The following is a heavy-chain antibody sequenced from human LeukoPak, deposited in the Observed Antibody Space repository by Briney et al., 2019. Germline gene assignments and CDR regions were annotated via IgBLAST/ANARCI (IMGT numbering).Heavy chain of an antibody. CDR2: IIPIFGRA. V-gene: IGHV1-69*05. J-gene: IGHJ4*02. CDR1: GGTFSSYA. CDR3: ARDSSSGSDY. D-gene: IGHD6-19*01. Sequence: SVKVSCKASGGTFSSYAISLVRQAPGQGLEWVGRIIPIFGRANYAQKFQRRVTITTDESTSTAYMELSSLRSEDTAVYYCARDSSSGSDYWGQGTLVTVSS.